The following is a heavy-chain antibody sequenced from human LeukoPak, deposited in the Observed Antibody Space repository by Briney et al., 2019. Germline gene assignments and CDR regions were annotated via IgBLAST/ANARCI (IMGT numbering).Heavy chain of an antibody. V-gene: IGHV5-51*01. CDR2: IYPGDSDT. CDR1: GYIFTSYW. D-gene: IGHD1-26*01. Sequence: GESLKISCKGSGYIFTSYWIAWMRQVPGKGLEWMGIIYPGDSDTRYSPSFQGQVTISADKSISTAYLQWSSLKASDTAMYYCARRSGSFQGDYNFDYWGQGTLVTVSS. J-gene: IGHJ4*02. CDR3: ARRSGSFQGDYNFDY.